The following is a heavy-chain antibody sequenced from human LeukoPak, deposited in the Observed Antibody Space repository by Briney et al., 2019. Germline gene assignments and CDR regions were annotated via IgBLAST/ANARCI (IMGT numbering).Heavy chain of an antibody. Sequence: PGGSLRLSCAASGFTCSDHYMDWVRQAPGKGLEWVGRIRDKANSYTTEYAASVKGRFTISRNASKNSLYLQMNSLKTEDTAVYCCARVTRYSYDYWGQGTPVTVSS. D-gene: IGHD5-18*01. CDR2: IRDKANSYTT. CDR3: ARVTRYSYDY. CDR1: GFTCSDHY. J-gene: IGHJ4*02. V-gene: IGHV3-72*01.